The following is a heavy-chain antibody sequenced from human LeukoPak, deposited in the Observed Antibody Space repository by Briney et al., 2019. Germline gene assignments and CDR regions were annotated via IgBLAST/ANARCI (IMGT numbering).Heavy chain of an antibody. D-gene: IGHD3-22*01. CDR1: GFTFSSYW. CDR2: IKQDGSEK. Sequence: PGGSLRLSCVASGFTFSSYWMNWVRQAPGKGLEWVANIKQDGSEKYYVDSVKGRFTISRDNAKNSLYVQMNSLRAEDTAVYYCARDLLPGYYYDSSGYYYRPLLGYWGQGTLVTVSP. J-gene: IGHJ4*02. CDR3: ARDLLPGYYYDSSGYYYRPLLGY. V-gene: IGHV3-7*01.